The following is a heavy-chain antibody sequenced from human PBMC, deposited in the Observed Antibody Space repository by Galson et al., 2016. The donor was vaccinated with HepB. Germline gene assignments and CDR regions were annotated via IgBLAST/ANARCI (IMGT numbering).Heavy chain of an antibody. D-gene: IGHD2-21*01. CDR2: IFHSGIT. J-gene: IGHJ5*02. CDR3: ARSRSRGHQLPNSGATGWFGP. V-gene: IGHV4-39*02. Sequence: SETLSLTCTVSGGSVSSNFFYWVWIRQPQGKGLEWIGEIFHSGITNYNPSLKSRVTMSVDTSKNHFSLNLSSVTAADTAVYYCARSRSRGHQLPNSGATGWFGPWGQGTLVTVSS. CDR1: GGSVSSNFFY.